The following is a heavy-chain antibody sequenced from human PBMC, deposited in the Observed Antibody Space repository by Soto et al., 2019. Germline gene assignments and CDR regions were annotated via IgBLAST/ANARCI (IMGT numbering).Heavy chain of an antibody. D-gene: IGHD1-26*01. CDR1: GGSFRGYI. V-gene: IGHV4-34*01. CDR3: ARGLISGSHYSGGWYYFDS. Sequence: QVQLQQSGAGLLKPSETLSLTCAVYGGSFRGYIWTWIRQTPGKGLQWIGQINHSGSANYNPSLKSRVTISVHTSNSQFSLELSSVTAADTAVYYCARGLISGSHYSGGWYYFDSWGQGTQVTVSS. J-gene: IGHJ4*02. CDR2: INHSGSA.